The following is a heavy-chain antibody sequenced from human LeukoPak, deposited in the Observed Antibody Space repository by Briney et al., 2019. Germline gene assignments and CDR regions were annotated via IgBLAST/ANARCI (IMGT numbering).Heavy chain of an antibody. D-gene: IGHD4-17*01. J-gene: IGHJ4*02. V-gene: IGHV3-30-3*01. CDR2: ISYDGSNK. CDR1: GFTFSSYA. Sequence: TGGSLRLSCAASGFTFSSYAMSWVRQAPGKGLEWVAVISYDGSNKYYADSVKGRFTISRDNSKNTLYLQMNSLRAEDTAVYYCARDPYGDPWFDYWGQGTLVTVSS. CDR3: ARDPYGDPWFDY.